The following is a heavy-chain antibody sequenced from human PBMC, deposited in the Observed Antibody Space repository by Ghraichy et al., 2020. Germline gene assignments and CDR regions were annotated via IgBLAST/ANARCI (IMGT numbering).Heavy chain of an antibody. J-gene: IGHJ4*02. CDR1: GFTFSSYS. D-gene: IGHD3-22*01. CDR2: ISSSSSTI. V-gene: IGHV3-48*01. Sequence: GGSLRLSCAASGFTFSSYSMNWVRQAPGKGLEWVSYISSSSSTIYYADSVKGRFTISRDNAKNSLYLQMNSLRAEDTAVYYCASPDYYDSSGYLIDYWGQGTLVTVSS. CDR3: ASPDYYDSSGYLIDY.